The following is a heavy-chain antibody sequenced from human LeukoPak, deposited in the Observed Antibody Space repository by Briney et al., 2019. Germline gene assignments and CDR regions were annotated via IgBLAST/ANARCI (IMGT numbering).Heavy chain of an antibody. J-gene: IGHJ4*02. CDR1: GFTVSSNY. CDR3: ARHPGMGGFDY. CDR2: IYSGGST. Sequence: TGGSLRLSCAASGFTVSSNYMSWVHQAPGKGLEWVSVIYSGGSTYYADSVKGRFTISRDNSKNTLYLQMNSLRAEDTAVYYCARHPGMGGFDYWGQGTLVTVSS. V-gene: IGHV3-66*04. D-gene: IGHD3-16*01.